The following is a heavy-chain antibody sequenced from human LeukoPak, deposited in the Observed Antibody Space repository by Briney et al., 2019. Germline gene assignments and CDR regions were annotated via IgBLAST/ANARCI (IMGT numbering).Heavy chain of an antibody. V-gene: IGHV3-30-3*01. Sequence: RSLRLSCAASGFTFSSYAMHWVRQAPGKGLEWVAVISYDGSNKYYADSVKGRFTISRDNSKNTLYLQMNSLRAEDTAVYYCARITQTAADYWGQGTLVTVSS. CDR2: ISYDGSNK. CDR1: GFTFSSYA. D-gene: IGHD6-13*01. CDR3: ARITQTAADY. J-gene: IGHJ4*02.